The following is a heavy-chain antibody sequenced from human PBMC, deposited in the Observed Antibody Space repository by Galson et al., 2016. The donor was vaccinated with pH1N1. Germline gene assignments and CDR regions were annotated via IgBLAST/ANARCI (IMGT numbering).Heavy chain of an antibody. Sequence: QSGAEVKKPGESLKISCKGSGYSFTSYWIGWVRQMPGKGLEWMGIIYPGDSDTRYSPSFQGQVTISADKSINTAYLQWSSLKASDTAMYYCARIGSDDPIYYYYMDVWGKGTTVTVSS. CDR2: IYPGDSDT. V-gene: IGHV5-51*03. D-gene: IGHD2-21*01. CDR3: ARIGSDDPIYYYYMDV. J-gene: IGHJ6*03. CDR1: GYSFTSYW.